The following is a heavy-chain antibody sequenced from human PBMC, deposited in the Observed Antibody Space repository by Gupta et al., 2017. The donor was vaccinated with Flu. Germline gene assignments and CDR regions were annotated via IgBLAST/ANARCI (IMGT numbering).Heavy chain of an antibody. V-gene: IGHV4-59*11. CDR2: FFYGGSA. Sequence: QVQLRESGPGLVKPSETLSLTCTVSGVSLTNHFWTWIRQPPGKGLEWVGFFFYGGSANYNPSLEGRVPISVDTSKNQVSLKLKSVTPADTALYYCARGESMTIFGAVFPRCLDVWGQGTTVTVSS. CDR1: GVSLTNHF. J-gene: IGHJ6*02. D-gene: IGHD3-3*01. CDR3: ARGESMTIFGAVFPRCLDV.